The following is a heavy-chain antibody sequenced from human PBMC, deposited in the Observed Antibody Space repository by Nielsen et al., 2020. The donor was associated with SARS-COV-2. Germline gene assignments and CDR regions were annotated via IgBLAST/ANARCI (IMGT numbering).Heavy chain of an antibody. D-gene: IGHD2-2*01. Sequence: SETLSLTCTVSGGSISSHYWSWIRQPPGKGLEWIGYIYYSGSTYYNPSLKSRVTISVDTSKNQFSLKLSSVTAADTAVYYCARVRPTDKYRSSTSCSNYFDYWGQGTLVTVSS. V-gene: IGHV4-30-4*01. CDR3: ARVRPTDKYRSSTSCSNYFDY. J-gene: IGHJ4*02. CDR1: GGSISSHY. CDR2: IYYSGST.